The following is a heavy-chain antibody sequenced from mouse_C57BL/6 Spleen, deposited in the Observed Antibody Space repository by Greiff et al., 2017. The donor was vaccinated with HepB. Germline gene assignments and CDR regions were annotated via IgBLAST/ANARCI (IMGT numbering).Heavy chain of an antibody. Sequence: VQLQQPGAELVKPGASVKLSCKASGYTFTSYWMQWVKQRPGQGLEWIGEIDPSDSYTNYNQKFKGKATLTVDTSSSTAYMQLSSLTSEDSAVYYCARKNYYGSSYRGDYWGQGTTLTVSS. CDR2: IDPSDSYT. J-gene: IGHJ2*01. V-gene: IGHV1-50*01. CDR1: GYTFTSYW. CDR3: ARKNYYGSSYRGDY. D-gene: IGHD1-1*01.